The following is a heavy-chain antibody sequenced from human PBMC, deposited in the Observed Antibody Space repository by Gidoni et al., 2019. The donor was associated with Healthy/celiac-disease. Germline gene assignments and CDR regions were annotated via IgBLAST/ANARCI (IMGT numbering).Heavy chain of an antibody. J-gene: IGHJ6*02. CDR1: GFTFDDYA. V-gene: IGHV3-9*01. Sequence: EVQLVESGGGLVQPGRSLRLSCAASGFTFDDYAMHWVRQAPGKGLEWVSGSSWKSGSIGYADSVKGRFTISRDNAKNSLYLQMNSLRAEDTALYYCAKDEDVGGMDVWGQGTTVTVSS. CDR3: AKDEDVGGMDV. CDR2: SSWKSGSI.